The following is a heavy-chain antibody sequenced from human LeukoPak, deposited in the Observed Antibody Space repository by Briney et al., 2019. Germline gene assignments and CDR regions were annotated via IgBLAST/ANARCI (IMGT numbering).Heavy chain of an antibody. CDR2: ISYDGSNK. Sequence: GRSLRLSCAASGFTFSSYGMHWVRQAPGKGLEWVAVISYDGSNKYYADSVKGRFTISRDNSKNTLYLQMNSLRAEDTAVYYCAKDRYDLGVFDYWGQGTLVTVSS. CDR1: GFTFSSYG. J-gene: IGHJ4*02. CDR3: AKDRYDLGVFDY. D-gene: IGHD3-16*02. V-gene: IGHV3-30*18.